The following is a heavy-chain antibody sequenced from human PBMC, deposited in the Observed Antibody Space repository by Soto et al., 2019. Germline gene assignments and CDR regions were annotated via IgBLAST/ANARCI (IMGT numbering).Heavy chain of an antibody. V-gene: IGHV4-59*01. CDR1: GGSISSYY. J-gene: IGHJ4*02. CDR3: ARNIVVVPAANYDDY. Sequence: SETLSLTCTVSGGSISSYYWSWIRQPPGKGLEWIGYIYYSGSTNYNPSLKSRVTISVDTSKNQFSLKLSSVTAADTAVYYCARNIVVVPAANYDDYWGQGTLVTVPQ. D-gene: IGHD2-2*01. CDR2: IYYSGST.